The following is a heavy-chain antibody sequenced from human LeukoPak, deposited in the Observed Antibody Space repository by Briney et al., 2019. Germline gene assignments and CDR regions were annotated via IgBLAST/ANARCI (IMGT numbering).Heavy chain of an antibody. CDR1: GYTFTGYY. CDR3: ARDLFGELRSRPDY. D-gene: IGHD3-3*01. V-gene: IGHV1-2*06. J-gene: IGHJ4*02. Sequence: ASVKVSCKASGYTFTGYYMHWVRQAPGQGLEWMGRINPNSGGTNYAQKFQGRVTMTRDTSISTAYMELSRLRSDDTAVYYCARDLFGELRSRPDYWGQGTLVTVSS. CDR2: INPNSGGT.